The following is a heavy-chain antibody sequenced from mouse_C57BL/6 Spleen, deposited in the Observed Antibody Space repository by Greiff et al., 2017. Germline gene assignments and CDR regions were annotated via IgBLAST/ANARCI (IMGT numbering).Heavy chain of an antibody. J-gene: IGHJ4*01. D-gene: IGHD2-5*01. Sequence: VKLVESGAELVKPGASVKLSCKASGYTFTEYTIHWVKQRSGQGLEWIGWFYPGSGSIKYNEKFKDKATLTADKSSSTVYMELSRLTSEDSAVSFCARHEERAYYSNYDAMDYWGQGTSVTVSS. CDR3: ARHEERAYYSNYDAMDY. V-gene: IGHV1-62-2*01. CDR1: GYTFTEYT. CDR2: FYPGSGSI.